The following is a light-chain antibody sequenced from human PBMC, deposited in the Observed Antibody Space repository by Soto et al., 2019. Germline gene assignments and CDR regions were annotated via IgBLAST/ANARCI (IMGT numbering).Light chain of an antibody. CDR2: GAS. Sequence: IQLTQSPSSLSASVGDRVTITCRASQGISSFLAWYQQKPGKAPKLRIYGASTLQSGVPSRFSGSGSGTDFTLTIGSLQPEDFATYYCQQLNSFPIPFGPGTKVDIK. V-gene: IGKV1-9*01. CDR3: QQLNSFPIP. J-gene: IGKJ3*01. CDR1: QGISSF.